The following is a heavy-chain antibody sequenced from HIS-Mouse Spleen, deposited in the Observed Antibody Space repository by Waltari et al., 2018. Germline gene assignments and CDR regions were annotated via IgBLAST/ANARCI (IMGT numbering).Heavy chain of an antibody. V-gene: IGHV4-34*01. CDR2: INHSGST. CDR1: GGSFSGYY. J-gene: IGHJ4*02. CDR3: ARGYFGVVTAIYFDD. Sequence: QVQLQQWGAGLLKPSETLSLTCAVYGGSFSGYYWSWIRQPPGKGLEWIGEINHSGSTNYNPSLKSRVTISVDTSKNQFSLKLSSVTAADTAVYYCARGYFGVVTAIYFDDWGQGTLVTVSS. D-gene: IGHD2-21*02.